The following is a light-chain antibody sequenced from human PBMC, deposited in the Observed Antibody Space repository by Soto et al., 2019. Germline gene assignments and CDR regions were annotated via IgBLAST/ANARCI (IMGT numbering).Light chain of an antibody. CDR2: DVS. CDR1: SSDVGGYNY. Sequence: QSALTQPASVSGSPGQLITISCTGTSSDVGGYNYVSWYQQHPGKAPKLMIYDVSNRPSGVSNRFSGSKSGNTASLTISGLQAEDEADYYCSSYTSSSTLGGVFGGGTKLTVL. J-gene: IGLJ2*01. V-gene: IGLV2-14*01. CDR3: SSYTSSSTLGGV.